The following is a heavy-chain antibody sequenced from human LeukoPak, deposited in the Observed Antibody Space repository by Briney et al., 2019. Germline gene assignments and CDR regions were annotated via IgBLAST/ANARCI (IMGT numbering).Heavy chain of an antibody. Sequence: GESLRLSCAASGFAFNSYAVHWVRQAPGKGLEWVAVISYDAFNKYYADSVKGRFTISRDNPKNTLYLQMNSLRAEDTAIYYCAKDGYYGSGSFDYWGQGTLVTVSS. D-gene: IGHD3-10*01. V-gene: IGHV3-30-3*01. CDR1: GFAFNSYA. CDR2: ISYDAFNK. CDR3: AKDGYYGSGSFDY. J-gene: IGHJ4*02.